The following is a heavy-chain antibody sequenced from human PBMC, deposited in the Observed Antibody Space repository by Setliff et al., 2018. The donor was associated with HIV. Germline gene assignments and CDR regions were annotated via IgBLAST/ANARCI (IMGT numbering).Heavy chain of an antibody. D-gene: IGHD3-10*01. CDR1: GGSISSHY. J-gene: IGHJ5*02. CDR2: ISYSGST. CDR3: ASYADRESNRFDP. Sequence: KPSETLSLTCTVSGGSISSHYWTWIRQPPGKGLEWIGYISYSGSTNYNPSLKSRVTISVDTSKNQFSLKLSSVTAADTAVYYCASYADRESNRFDPWGQGILVTVSS. V-gene: IGHV4-59*11.